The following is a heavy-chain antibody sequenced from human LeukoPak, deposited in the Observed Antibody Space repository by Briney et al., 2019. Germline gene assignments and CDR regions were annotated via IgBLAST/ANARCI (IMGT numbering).Heavy chain of an antibody. D-gene: IGHD1-14*01. Sequence: TSETLSLTCTVSGGSISSYYWSWIRQPPGKGLEWIGYIYYSGSTNYNPSLKSRVTISVDTSKNQFSLKLSSVTAADTAVYYCARRQTDHYFDYWGQGTLVTVSS. J-gene: IGHJ4*02. CDR3: ARRQTDHYFDY. V-gene: IGHV4-59*01. CDR1: GGSISSYY. CDR2: IYYSGST.